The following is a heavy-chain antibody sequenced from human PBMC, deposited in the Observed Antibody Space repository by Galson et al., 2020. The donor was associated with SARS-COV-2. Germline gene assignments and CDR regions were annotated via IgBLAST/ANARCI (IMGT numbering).Heavy chain of an antibody. V-gene: IGHV4-31*03. CDR1: NASITSGFYY. J-gene: IGHJ4*02. CDR2: IYYSGSA. D-gene: IGHD3-9*01. CDR3: ARVRPGDRTGLTPVFDY. Sequence: SETLSLTCTVSNASITSGFYYWSWIRQPPGKGLEWIAYIYYSGSAFYNPSLKSRLTISVDRSQNQFSLKLSYVTDADTAVYYCARVRPGDRTGLTPVFDYWGQGALVTVSS.